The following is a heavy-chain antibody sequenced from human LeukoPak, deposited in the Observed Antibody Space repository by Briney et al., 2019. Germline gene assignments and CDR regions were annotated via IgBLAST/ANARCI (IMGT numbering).Heavy chain of an antibody. V-gene: IGHV3-7*01. J-gene: IGHJ4*02. Sequence: GGSLRLSCAASGFTFSTYWMSWARQAPGKGLEWVANINQDGSDKYYVDSVKGRFTISRDNTKNSLYLQMNSLRAEDTAVYYCAMPRYCSSGNCYSDYWGQGALVTVSS. CDR1: GFTFSTYW. CDR2: INQDGSDK. CDR3: AMPRYCSSGNCYSDY. D-gene: IGHD2-15*01.